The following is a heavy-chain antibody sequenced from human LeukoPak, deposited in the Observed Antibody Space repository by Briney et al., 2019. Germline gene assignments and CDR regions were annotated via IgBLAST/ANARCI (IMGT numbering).Heavy chain of an antibody. V-gene: IGHV3-74*01. J-gene: IGHJ4*02. CDR3: ATCGGSWLPHSPPDY. Sequence: GGSLRLSCAASGFTFSSYSMNWVRQAPGKGLVWVSRINSDGSSTSYADSVKGRFNISRDNAKNSLYLQMNSLRAEDTAVYYCATCGGSWLPHSPPDYWGQGTLVTVSS. CDR1: GFTFSSYS. CDR2: INSDGSST. D-gene: IGHD1-26*01.